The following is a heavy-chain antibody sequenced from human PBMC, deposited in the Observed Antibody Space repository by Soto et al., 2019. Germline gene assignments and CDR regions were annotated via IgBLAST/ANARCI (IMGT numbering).Heavy chain of an antibody. CDR1: GGTFSSYA. D-gene: IGHD6-13*01. J-gene: IGHJ5*02. CDR2: IIPIFGTA. V-gene: IGHV1-69*13. CDR3: ARVAEYSSSGYDRGNWSAP. Sequence: SVKVSCKASGGTFSSYAISWVLQAPGQGLEWMGWIIPIFGTANYAEKFQGRVTITADESTSTAYMELSSLRSEDTAVYYWARVAEYSSSGYDRGNWSAPWGEGTLVTVSS.